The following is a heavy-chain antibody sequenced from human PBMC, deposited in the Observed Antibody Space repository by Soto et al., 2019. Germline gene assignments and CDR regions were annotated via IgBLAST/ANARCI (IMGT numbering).Heavy chain of an antibody. CDR3: ARVPFWSGYYYFDY. Sequence: PSETLSLTCAVYGGSFSGYYWSWIRQPPGKGLEWIGEINHSGSTNYNPSLKSRVTISVDASKNQFSLKLSSVTAADTAVYYCARVPFWSGYYYFDYWGQGTLVTVPS. V-gene: IGHV4-34*01. CDR2: INHSGST. J-gene: IGHJ4*02. D-gene: IGHD3-3*01. CDR1: GGSFSGYY.